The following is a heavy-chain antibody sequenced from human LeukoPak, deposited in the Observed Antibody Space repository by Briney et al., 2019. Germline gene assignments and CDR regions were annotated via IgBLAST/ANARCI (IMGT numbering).Heavy chain of an antibody. CDR1: GYTFTGYY. V-gene: IGHV1-2*02. J-gene: IGHJ4*02. CDR2: INPNSGGT. CDR3: ARGLLWFGETHSIDY. D-gene: IGHD3-10*01. Sequence: ASVKVSCKASGYTFTGYYMHWVRQAPGQGLEWMGWINPNSGGTNYAQKFQGRVTMTRDTSISTAYMELSRLRSDDTAVYYCARGLLWFGETHSIDYWGQGTLVTVSS.